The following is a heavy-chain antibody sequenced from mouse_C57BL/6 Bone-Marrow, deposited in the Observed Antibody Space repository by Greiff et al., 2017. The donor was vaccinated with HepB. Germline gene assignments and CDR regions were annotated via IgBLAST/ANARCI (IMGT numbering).Heavy chain of an antibody. CDR1: GYTFTDYE. CDR3: TRGDSSSWFAY. J-gene: IGHJ3*01. D-gene: IGHD3-2*01. Sequence: VKLMESGAELVRPGASVTLSCKASGYTFTDYEMHWVKQTPVHGLEWIGAIDPETGGTAYNQKFKGKAILTADKSSSTAYMELRSLTSEDSAVYYCTRGDSSSWFAYWGQGTLVTVSA. CDR2: IDPETGGT. V-gene: IGHV1-15*01.